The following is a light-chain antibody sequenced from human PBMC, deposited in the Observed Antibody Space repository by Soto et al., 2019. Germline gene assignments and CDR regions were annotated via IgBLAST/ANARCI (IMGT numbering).Light chain of an antibody. V-gene: IGKV1-5*03. Sequence: DIQMTQSPSTMSASVGDRVTITCRASQSIDSWLAWYQQKPGKAPKFLMYKASTLESGVPSRFSGSGSETEYTLTISSLQSHDFVIYYCQHYKGYPWTFGQGTKVDIK. CDR3: QHYKGYPWT. CDR2: KAS. CDR1: QSIDSW. J-gene: IGKJ1*01.